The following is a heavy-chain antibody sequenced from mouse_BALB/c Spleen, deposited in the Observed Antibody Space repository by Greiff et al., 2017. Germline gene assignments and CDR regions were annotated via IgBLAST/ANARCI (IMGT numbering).Heavy chain of an antibody. D-gene: IGHD2-1*01. CDR1: GYTFTSYW. CDR2: IYPGSGST. Sequence: VQLQQPGSELVRPGASVKLSCKASGYTFTSYWINWVKLRPGQGLEWIGDIYPGSGSTNYNEKFKSKATLTVDTSSSTAYMQLSSLASEDSALYYCATDYGNSAWFAYWGQGTLVTVSA. V-gene: IGHV1-55*01. J-gene: IGHJ3*01. CDR3: ATDYGNSAWFAY.